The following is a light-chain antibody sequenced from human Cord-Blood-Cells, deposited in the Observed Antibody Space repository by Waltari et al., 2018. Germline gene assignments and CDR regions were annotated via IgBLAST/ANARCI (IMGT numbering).Light chain of an antibody. CDR1: RGHSSYS. CDR3: QTWGTGVVV. CDR2: LNSDGSH. J-gene: IGLJ2*01. Sequence: QLVLTQSPSASSSLGASPKLTCTLSRGHSSYSIAWHQQQPEEGPRYLMKLNSDGSHSKGDGIPDRSSGSSSGAERYLTTSSLQSEDEADYYCQTWGTGVVVFGGGTKLTVL. V-gene: IGLV4-69*01.